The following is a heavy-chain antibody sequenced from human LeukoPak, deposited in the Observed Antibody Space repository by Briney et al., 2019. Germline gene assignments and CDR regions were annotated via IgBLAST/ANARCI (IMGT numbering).Heavy chain of an antibody. J-gene: IGHJ4*02. Sequence: TSETLSLTCTVSGGSISSGGYYWSWIRQHPGKGLEWIGYIYYSGSTYYNPSLKSRVTISVDTSKNQFSLKLSSVTAADTAAYYCARDRDGSGRFDYWGQGTLVTVSS. CDR3: ARDRDGSGRFDY. D-gene: IGHD3-10*01. CDR2: IYYSGST. V-gene: IGHV4-31*03. CDR1: GGSISSGGYY.